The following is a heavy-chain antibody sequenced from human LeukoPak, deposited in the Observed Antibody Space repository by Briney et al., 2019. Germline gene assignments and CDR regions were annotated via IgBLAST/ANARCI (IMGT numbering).Heavy chain of an antibody. CDR2: INANSGTT. V-gene: IGHV3-23*01. J-gene: IGHJ5*01. Sequence: GGSLRLSCAASGFAFSSYAMSWHRQPPGKGLEWVSTINANSGTTSYAASVRGRFTISRDNSKNTLYLQVNTLRADDTATYYCAKPISGGLAVTADWFHPWGQGTLVVVSS. CDR1: GFAFSSYA. CDR3: AKPISGGLAVTADWFHP. D-gene: IGHD6-19*01.